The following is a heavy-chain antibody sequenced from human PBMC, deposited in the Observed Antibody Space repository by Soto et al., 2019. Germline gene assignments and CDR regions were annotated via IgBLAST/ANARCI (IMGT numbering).Heavy chain of an antibody. J-gene: IGHJ6*02. CDR3: ARRANRRELRSSVGNYYYYGMDV. Sequence: SETLSLTCTVSGGSISSSSYYWGWIRQPPGKGLEWIGSIYYSGSTYYNPSLKSRVTISVDTSKNQFSLKLSSVTAADTAVYYCARRANRRELRSSVGNYYYYGMDVWGQGTTVTVSS. CDR1: GGSISSSSYY. CDR2: IYYSGST. D-gene: IGHD1-26*01. V-gene: IGHV4-39*01.